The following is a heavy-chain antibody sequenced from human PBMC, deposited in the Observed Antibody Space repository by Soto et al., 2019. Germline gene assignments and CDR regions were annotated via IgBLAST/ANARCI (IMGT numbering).Heavy chain of an antibody. J-gene: IGHJ6*02. CDR1: GFTFSSYA. CDR3: AKWGPHSSPPRYYYYGMDV. Sequence: PGGSLRLSCAASGFTFSSYAMSWVRQAPGKGLEWVSAISGSGGSTYYADSVKGRFTISRDNSKNTLYLQMNSLRAEDTAVYYCAKWGPHSSPPRYYYYGMDVWGQGTTVTVSS. D-gene: IGHD6-13*01. CDR2: ISGSGGST. V-gene: IGHV3-23*01.